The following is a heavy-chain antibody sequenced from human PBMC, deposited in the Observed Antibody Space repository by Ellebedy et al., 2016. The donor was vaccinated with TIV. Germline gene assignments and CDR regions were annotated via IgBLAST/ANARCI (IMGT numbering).Heavy chain of an antibody. CDR3: ARPGKPYAIDY. V-gene: IGHV3-7*03. CDR2: IKYDGSEH. CDR1: GFTFGSYW. J-gene: IGHJ4*02. Sequence: GESLKISCVASGFTFGSYWMSWVRQAPGKGLEWVANIKYDGSEHYYVDSVKGRFTISRDNAKNSLYLQMSSLRAEDTAVYYFARPGKPYAIDYWGQGILVTVSS. D-gene: IGHD2-8*01.